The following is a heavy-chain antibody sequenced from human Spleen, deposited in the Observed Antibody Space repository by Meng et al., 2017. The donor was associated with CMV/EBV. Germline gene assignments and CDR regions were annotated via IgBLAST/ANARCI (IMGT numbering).Heavy chain of an antibody. CDR3: ARLGSGSLSYYFDY. V-gene: IGHV3-20*03. CDR2: INWNGDST. J-gene: IGHJ4*02. CDR1: GLTCDDHG. D-gene: IGHD1-26*01. Sequence: ASGLTCDDHGMGWVRQGPGKGLEWVSGINWNGDSTGYADSVKGRFTISRDNAKNSLYLQMNSLRDEDTALYYCARLGSGSLSYYFDYWGQGTLVTVSS.